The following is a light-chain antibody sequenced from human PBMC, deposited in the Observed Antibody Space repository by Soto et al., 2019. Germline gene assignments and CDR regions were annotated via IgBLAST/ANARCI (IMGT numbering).Light chain of an antibody. J-gene: IGLJ2*01. V-gene: IGLV6-57*04. CDR3: QSCDSNNRV. CDR2: EDN. Sequence: NFMLTQPHSVSESPGKTVTISCTRSSGSIASNYVQWYQQRPGSAPTTVIYEDNQRPSGVPDRFSGSIDSSSNSASLTISGLKTEDEADYYCQSCDSNNRVFGGGTKLTV. CDR1: SGSIASNY.